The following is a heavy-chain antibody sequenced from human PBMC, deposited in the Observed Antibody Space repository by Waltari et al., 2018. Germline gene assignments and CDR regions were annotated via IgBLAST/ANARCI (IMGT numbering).Heavy chain of an antibody. J-gene: IGHJ4*02. V-gene: IGHV3-15*01. CDR1: GFTFSNSW. CDR2: VKRKADGEAT. CDR3: ISNYNFWSASLGH. D-gene: IGHD3-3*01. Sequence: EVQLVESGADLVQPGGSLRLSCTASGFTFSNSWMTWVRQAPGKGLQWVARVKRKADGEATDYAASVKGRFIISRDDSKNTLYLQMNSLKTEDTAVYFCISNYNFWSASLGHWGQGVLVTVSS.